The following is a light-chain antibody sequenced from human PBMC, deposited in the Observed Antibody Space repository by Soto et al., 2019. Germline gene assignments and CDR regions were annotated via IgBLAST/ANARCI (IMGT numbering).Light chain of an antibody. V-gene: IGKV3-11*01. CDR2: DAS. J-gene: IGKJ5*01. CDR1: QSVSSY. CDR3: QQRSNWPPIT. Sequence: LSQSPSTRSLSKGERATLSCRASQSVSSYLAWYQQKPGQAPRLLIYDASNRATGIPARFSGSGSGTDFTLTISSLEPEDFAVYYCQQRSNWPPITFGQRTRLAI.